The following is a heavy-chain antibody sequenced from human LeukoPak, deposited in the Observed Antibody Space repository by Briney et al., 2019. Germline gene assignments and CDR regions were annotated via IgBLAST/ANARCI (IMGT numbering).Heavy chain of an antibody. V-gene: IGHV1-2*02. D-gene: IGHD3-22*01. CDR3: CMIRTHTDP. J-gene: IGHJ5*02. Sequence: ASVKVSYKASENTLTGYYMHWVRQAPGQGLEWMGWINPNGGGTNYAQKFQGRVTMTRDTSISTAYMELSSLTSDDTAVYYCCMIRTHTDPWGQGTLVTVSS. CDR2: INPNGGGT. CDR1: ENTLTGYY.